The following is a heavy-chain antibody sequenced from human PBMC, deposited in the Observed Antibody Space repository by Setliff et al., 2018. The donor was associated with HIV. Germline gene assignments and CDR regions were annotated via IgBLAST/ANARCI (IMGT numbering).Heavy chain of an antibody. V-gene: IGHV4-59*01. D-gene: IGHD6-13*01. CDR1: GGSISSYY. CDR3: ARGMLRSSWYAHHDAFDI. CDR2: IYYSGST. J-gene: IGHJ3*02. Sequence: LSLTCTVSGGSISSYYWSWIRQPPGKGLEWIGYIYYSGSTNYNPSLKSRVTISVDTSKNQFSLKLSSVTAADTAVYYCARGMLRSSWYAHHDAFDIWGQGIMVTVSS.